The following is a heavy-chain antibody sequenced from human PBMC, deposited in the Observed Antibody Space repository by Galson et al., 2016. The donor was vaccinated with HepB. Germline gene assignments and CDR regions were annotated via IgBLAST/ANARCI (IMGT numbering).Heavy chain of an antibody. D-gene: IGHD3-3*01. CDR3: ASAGSEYDFWSGYLSNYHFDH. Sequence: SETLSLTCTVSGASISNYYWSWIRQPPGKGLEWIGFIYYTGSTNYNPSLKSRVTMSVDTSKYQFSLTLTSVTAADTAMYYCASAGSEYDFWSGYLSNYHFDHWGQETLVTVSS. V-gene: IGHV4-59*01. CDR2: IYYTGST. J-gene: IGHJ4*02. CDR1: GASISNYY.